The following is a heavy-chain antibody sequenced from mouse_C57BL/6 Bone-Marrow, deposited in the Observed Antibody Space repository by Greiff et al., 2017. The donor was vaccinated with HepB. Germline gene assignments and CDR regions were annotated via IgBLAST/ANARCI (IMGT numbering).Heavy chain of an antibody. CDR3: ARFPSSDGSPPSFDY. Sequence: VQLQQSGAELARPGASVKLSCKASGYTFTSYGISWVKQRTGQGLEWIGEIYPRSGNTYYNEKFKGKATLTADKSSSTAYMELRSLTSEDSAVYFCARFPSSDGSPPSFDYWGQGTTLTVSS. CDR1: GYTFTSYG. J-gene: IGHJ2*01. CDR2: IYPRSGNT. D-gene: IGHD1-1*01. V-gene: IGHV1-81*01.